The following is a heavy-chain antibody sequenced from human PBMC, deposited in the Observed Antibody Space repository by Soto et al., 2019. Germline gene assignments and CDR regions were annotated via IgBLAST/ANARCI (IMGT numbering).Heavy chain of an antibody. CDR2: IYWDDDK. Sequence: QITLKESGPTLVKPTQTLTLTCTFSGFSLTTSGVGVGWIRQPPGKALEWLALIYWDDDKRYSPSLKSRVTIXXDXSTXQVVLTMTNMDPVDPATYYCAHRRVGTGTKGWFDPWGQGTLVTVSS. J-gene: IGHJ5*02. CDR3: AHRRVGTGTKGWFDP. V-gene: IGHV2-5*02. CDR1: GFSLTTSGVG. D-gene: IGHD1-7*01.